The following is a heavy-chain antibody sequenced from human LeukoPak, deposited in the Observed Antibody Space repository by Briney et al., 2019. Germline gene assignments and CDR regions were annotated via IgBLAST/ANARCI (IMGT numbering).Heavy chain of an antibody. Sequence: GGSLRLSCAASGFTFDDYAMHWVRQAPGKGLEWVSGINWNSNNIDYADSVKGRFTISRDNAKNSLYLQMDSLRAEDTALYYCAKASSGYYSAILGWGQGTLVTVSS. CDR1: GFTFDDYA. V-gene: IGHV3-9*01. CDR3: AKASSGYYSAILG. D-gene: IGHD3-22*01. J-gene: IGHJ4*02. CDR2: INWNSNNI.